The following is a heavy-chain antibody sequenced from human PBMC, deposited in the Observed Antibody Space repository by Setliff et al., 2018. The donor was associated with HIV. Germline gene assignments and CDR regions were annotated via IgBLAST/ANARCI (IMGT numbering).Heavy chain of an antibody. J-gene: IGHJ4*02. CDR2: ISHSGTT. D-gene: IGHD6-13*01. CDR1: GGSFSEYY. CDR3: ARGGTAAAGYLDN. V-gene: IGHV4-34*01. Sequence: SETLSLTCAVYGGSFSEYYWSWVRQPPGKGLEWLGEISHSGTTNYNPSLKSRLTILVDTSKKQFSVKLSSVTAADTAVYYCARGGTAAAGYLDNWGQGTPVTVS.